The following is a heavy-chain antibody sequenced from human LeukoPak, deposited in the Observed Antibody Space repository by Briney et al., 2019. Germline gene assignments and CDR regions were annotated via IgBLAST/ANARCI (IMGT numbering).Heavy chain of an antibody. V-gene: IGHV4-34*01. J-gene: IGHJ3*02. CDR2: IKHSGST. Sequence: SETLSLTCAVYGGSFSGYYWSWSRQPPGKGLEWSGEIKHSGSTNYNPSLKSRVTISVDTPKNQFSLKLSSVTDADTAVYYCARGLGPDIVVVPDVDAAFAIWGQGTMVTVSS. CDR1: GGSFSGYY. D-gene: IGHD2-2*01. CDR3: ARGLGPDIVVVPDVDAAFAI.